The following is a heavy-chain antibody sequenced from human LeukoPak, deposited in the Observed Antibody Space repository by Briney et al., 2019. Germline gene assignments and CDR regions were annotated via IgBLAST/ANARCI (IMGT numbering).Heavy chain of an antibody. V-gene: IGHV3-33*01. Sequence: GSLRLPCAASRLTFKNYGMHWVRQAPGKGREWVALIYYDGSNKYYADSVKGRFTISRDNSKNTLYLQMNSLGAEDTAVYYCATDRGSSYFDYWGQGTLVTVSS. D-gene: IGHD6-25*01. CDR2: IYYDGSNK. J-gene: IGHJ4*02. CDR1: RLTFKNYG. CDR3: ATDRGSSYFDY.